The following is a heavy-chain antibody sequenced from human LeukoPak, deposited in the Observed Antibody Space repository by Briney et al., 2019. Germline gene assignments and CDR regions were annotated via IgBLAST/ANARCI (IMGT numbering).Heavy chain of an antibody. Sequence: SETLSLTCTVSGYSISSGYYWGWIRQPPGKGLEWIGSIYHSGSTYYNPSLKSRVTISVDKSKNQFSLKLSSVTAADTAVYYCARNGMGATPFLRYWGQGTLVTVSS. CDR3: ARNGMGATPFLRY. J-gene: IGHJ4*02. CDR1: GYSISSGYY. V-gene: IGHV4-38-2*02. CDR2: IYHSGST. D-gene: IGHD1-26*01.